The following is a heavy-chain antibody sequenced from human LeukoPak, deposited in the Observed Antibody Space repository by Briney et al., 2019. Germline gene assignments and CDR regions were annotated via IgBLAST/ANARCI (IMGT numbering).Heavy chain of an antibody. D-gene: IGHD3-16*02. CDR2: ISAYNGNT. J-gene: IGHJ4*02. V-gene: IGHV1-18*01. Sequence: ASVKVSCKASGGTFSSYAISWVRQAPGQGLEWMGWISAYNGNTNYAQKLQGRVTMTTDTSTSTAYMELKSLRSDDTAVYYCAAATPHSYYDYVWGSYRLDYWGQGTLVTVSS. CDR3: AAATPHSYYDYVWGSYRLDY. CDR1: GGTFSSYA.